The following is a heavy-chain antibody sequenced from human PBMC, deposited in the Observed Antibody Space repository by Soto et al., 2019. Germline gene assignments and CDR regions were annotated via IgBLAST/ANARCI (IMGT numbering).Heavy chain of an antibody. V-gene: IGHV3-23*01. CDR1: GFTFSTYA. CDR3: AKGSDYDMLTGYYYYMDV. D-gene: IGHD3-9*01. CDR2: ISGSGGST. Sequence: GGSLRLSCAASGFTFSTYAMNWVRQAPGKGLEWVSSISGSGGSTYYADSVKGRFTISRDNSKNTLYLQMNSLRAEDTAVYYCAKGSDYDMLTGYYYYMDVWGKGTTVTVSS. J-gene: IGHJ6*03.